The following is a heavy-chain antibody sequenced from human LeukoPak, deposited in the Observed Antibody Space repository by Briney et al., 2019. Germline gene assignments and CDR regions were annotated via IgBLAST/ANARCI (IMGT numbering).Heavy chain of an antibody. D-gene: IGHD2-15*01. J-gene: IGHJ6*02. CDR3: ARVLVLTDDYYYYGMDV. V-gene: IGHV4-34*01. CDR1: GGSFSGYY. Sequence: PSETLSLACAVYGGSFSGYYWSWIRQPPGKGLEWIGEINHSGSTNYNPSLKSRVTISVDTSKNQFSLKLSSVTAADTAVYYCARVLVLTDDYYYYGMDVWGQGTTVTVSS. CDR2: INHSGST.